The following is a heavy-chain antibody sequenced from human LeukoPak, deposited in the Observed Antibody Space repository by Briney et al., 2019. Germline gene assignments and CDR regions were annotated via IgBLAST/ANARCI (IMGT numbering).Heavy chain of an antibody. CDR3: ARMGEDRWFDL. CDR1: SVSFNSSVYF. J-gene: IGHJ5*02. Sequence: SETLSLTCTVSSVSFNSSVYFWGWIRQAPGKGLEWIGSTYYGGSTFYNPSLKSRVTISVDTSKNQFSLRLNSVTAADTAVYSCARMGEDRWFDLWGQGTLVTVSS. CDR2: TYYGGST. V-gene: IGHV4-39*01. D-gene: IGHD3-16*01.